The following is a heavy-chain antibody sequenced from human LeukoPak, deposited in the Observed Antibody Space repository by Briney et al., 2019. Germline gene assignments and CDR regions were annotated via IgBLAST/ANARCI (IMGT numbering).Heavy chain of an antibody. CDR1: GFTFSSYA. J-gene: IGHJ4*02. CDR2: ISYDGSNK. CDR3: ARDLESRYTARVFGY. V-gene: IGHV3-30-3*01. Sequence: AGGSLRLSCAASGFTFSSYAMHWVPQAPGKGLEWVAVISYDGSNKYYADSVKGRFTISRDNSKNTLYLQMNSLRAEDTAVYYWARDLESRYTARVFGYWGQGPLVTVPS. D-gene: IGHD5-18*01.